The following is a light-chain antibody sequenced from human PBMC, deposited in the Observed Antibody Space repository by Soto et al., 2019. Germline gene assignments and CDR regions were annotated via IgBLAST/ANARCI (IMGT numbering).Light chain of an antibody. CDR1: SSDVGGYNY. CDR3: SSYTGSSTYVV. J-gene: IGLJ2*01. Sequence: QSVLTQPPSVSGSPGQSITISCTGTSSDVGGYNYVSWYQQHPGKAPKLMIYDVNNRPSGVSNRFSGSKSGNTASLTISGLQAEDEADYYCSSYTGSSTYVVFGGGTKLTVL. CDR2: DVN. V-gene: IGLV2-14*01.